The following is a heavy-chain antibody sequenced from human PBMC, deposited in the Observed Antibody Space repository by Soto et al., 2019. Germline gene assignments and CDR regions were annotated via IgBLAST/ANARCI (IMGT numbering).Heavy chain of an antibody. J-gene: IGHJ6*02. V-gene: IGHV1-69*13. D-gene: IGHD6-13*01. CDR3: ARSAAADTRMNYYYGMDV. CDR2: IIPIFGTA. CDR1: GGTFSSYA. Sequence: ASVKVSCKASGGTFSSYAISWVRQAPGQGLEWMGGIIPIFGTANYAQKFQGRVTITADESTSTAYMELSSLRSEDTAVYYCARSAAADTRMNYYYGMDVWGQGTTVTVSS.